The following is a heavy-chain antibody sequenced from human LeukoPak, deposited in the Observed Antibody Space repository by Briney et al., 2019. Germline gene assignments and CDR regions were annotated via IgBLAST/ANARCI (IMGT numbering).Heavy chain of an antibody. CDR3: ARERGVFGVVGTTDNYYMDV. CDR2: IYYSGST. D-gene: IGHD3-3*01. V-gene: IGHV4-61*01. CDR1: GGSISSGSYY. J-gene: IGHJ6*03. Sequence: SETLSLTCTVSGGSISSGSYYWSWIRQPPGKGLEWIGYIYYSGSTNYNPSLKSRVTISVDTSKNQFSLKLSSVTAADTAVYYCARERGVFGVVGTTDNYYMDVWGKGTTVTVSS.